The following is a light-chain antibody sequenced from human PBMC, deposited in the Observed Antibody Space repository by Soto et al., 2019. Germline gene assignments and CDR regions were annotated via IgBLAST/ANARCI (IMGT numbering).Light chain of an antibody. CDR2: AAS. CDR3: EKYSSGPV. CDR1: QDIRNF. Sequence: DIQMTQSPTSLSASVGDRVTITCRASQDIRNFVAWSQQKPVKAPKLLIYAASTLQSGLPTRFSDSGSVTDFTLTINSLQPDAVATYHGEKYSSGPVFGPGTKVDIK. J-gene: IGKJ3*01. V-gene: IGKV1-27*01.